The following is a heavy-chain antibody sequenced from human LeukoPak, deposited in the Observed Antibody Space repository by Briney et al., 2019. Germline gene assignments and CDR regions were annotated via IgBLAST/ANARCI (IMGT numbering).Heavy chain of an antibody. D-gene: IGHD3-22*01. V-gene: IGHV3-7*01. CDR3: ATSDGSSGSD. J-gene: IGHJ4*02. CDR1: GFTFSGYW. Sequence: PGGSLRLSCAASGFTFSGYWMSWVRQAPGKGLEWVANINLDGSVKHYVDSAKGRFTISRDNAKNSLYLQMNYLRAEDTALYYCATSDGSSGSDWGQGTLVTVSS. CDR2: INLDGSVK.